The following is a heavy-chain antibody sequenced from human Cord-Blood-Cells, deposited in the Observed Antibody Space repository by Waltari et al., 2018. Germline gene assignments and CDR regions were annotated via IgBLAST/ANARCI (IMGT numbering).Heavy chain of an antibody. CDR1: GGSTSRGAYH. D-gene: IGHD4-4*01. CDR3: ASLRRDYSNFDY. V-gene: IGHV4-30-4*08. Sequence: QVQLQESGPGLVKPSQTLSPTCTVSGGSTSRGAYHWSCIRQPPGKGLEWIGYIYYSGSTYYNPSLKSRVTISVDTSKNQFSLKLSSVTAADTAVYYCASLRRDYSNFDYWGQGTLVTVSS. J-gene: IGHJ4*02. CDR2: IYYSGST.